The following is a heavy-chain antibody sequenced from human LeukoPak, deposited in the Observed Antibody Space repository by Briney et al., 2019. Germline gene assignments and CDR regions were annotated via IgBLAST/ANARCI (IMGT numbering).Heavy chain of an antibody. D-gene: IGHD5-24*01. CDR1: GFTFSSYR. V-gene: IGHV3-21*01. J-gene: IGHJ4*02. CDR3: ARDQSEMATTFDY. Sequence: GGSLRLSCAASGFTFSSYRMTWVRQAPGKGPEWVSSIGSSSSYIYYTDYADSVKGRFTISRDNAKNSLYLHMNSLRAEDTAVYYCARDQSEMATTFDYWGQGTLVTVSS. CDR2: IGSSSSYI.